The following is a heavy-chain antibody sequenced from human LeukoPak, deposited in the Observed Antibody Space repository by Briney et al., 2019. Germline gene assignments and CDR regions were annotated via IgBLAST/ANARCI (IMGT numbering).Heavy chain of an antibody. D-gene: IGHD2-2*02. CDR3: ARSIPDYTRFDY. CDR2: ISDSGRTT. J-gene: IGHJ4*02. Sequence: GGSLRLSCAASGITFSSYAMSWIRQAPGKGPEWVSGISDSGRTTYYADSVRGRFTISRDNSKNTVYLQMSSLRAEDTALYYCARSIPDYTRFDYWGQGALVTVSP. V-gene: IGHV3-23*01. CDR1: GITFSSYA.